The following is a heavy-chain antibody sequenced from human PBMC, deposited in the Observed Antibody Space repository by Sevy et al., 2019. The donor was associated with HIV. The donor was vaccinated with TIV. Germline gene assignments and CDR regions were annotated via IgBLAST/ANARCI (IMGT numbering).Heavy chain of an antibody. CDR1: GLTFSSDS. D-gene: IGHD5-18*01. J-gene: IGHJ3*02. Sequence: GGSLRLSCVVSGLTFSSDSMNWVRQAPGKGLEWLAYISSSSRTIYYADSVEGRFTISRDNSKNTLYLQMNSLRAEDTAVYYCARGWIQLWYPEAFDIWGQGTMVTVSS. V-gene: IGHV3-48*01. CDR2: ISSSSRTI. CDR3: ARGWIQLWYPEAFDI.